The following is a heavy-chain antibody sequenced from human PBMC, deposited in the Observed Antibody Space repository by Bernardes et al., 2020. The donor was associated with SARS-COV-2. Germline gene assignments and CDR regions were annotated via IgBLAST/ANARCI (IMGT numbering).Heavy chain of an antibody. CDR3: AKDHGLAVVETYHYYGMDV. D-gene: IGHD5-18*01. CDR1: GFTFRSYA. CDR2: ISGSGGRT. V-gene: IGHV3-23*01. Sequence: GGDLRLSCAASGFTFRSYAMSWVRQAPGKGLEWVSSISGSGGRTFNADSVKGRFTMSRDNSKNTLYLQMNSLSAEDAAVYYCAKDHGLAVVETYHYYGMDVWSQGTTVTVSS. J-gene: IGHJ6*02.